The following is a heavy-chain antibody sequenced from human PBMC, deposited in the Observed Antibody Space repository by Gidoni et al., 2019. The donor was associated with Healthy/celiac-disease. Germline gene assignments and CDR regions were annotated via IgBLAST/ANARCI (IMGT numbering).Heavy chain of an antibody. CDR2: IKSKTDGGTT. J-gene: IGHJ4*02. D-gene: IGHD3-3*01. V-gene: IGHV3-15*01. CDR3: TTRDTYYDFGSGYYFSGASFDY. CDR1: GFTFSTAW. Sequence: EVQLVESGGGLVKPGGSLRLSCAASGFTFSTAWMSWVRQAPGKGLAWVCRIKSKTDGGTTDYAAPVKGRFTISRDDSKNTLYLQMNSLKTEDTAVYYCTTRDTYYDFGSGYYFSGASFDYWGQGTLVTVSS.